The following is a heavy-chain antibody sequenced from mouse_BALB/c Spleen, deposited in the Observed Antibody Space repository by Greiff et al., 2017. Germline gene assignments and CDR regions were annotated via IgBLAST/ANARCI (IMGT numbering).Heavy chain of an antibody. CDR2: ISYDGSN. J-gene: IGHJ3*01. Sequence: EVKLVESGPGLVKPSQSLSLTCSVTGYSITSGYYWNWIRQFPGNKLEWMGYISYDGSNNYNPSLKNRISITRDTSKNQFFLKLNSVTTEDTATYYCARDRNWAWFAYWGQGTLVTVSA. CDR1: GYSITSGYY. CDR3: ARDRNWAWFAY. V-gene: IGHV3-6*02. D-gene: IGHD4-1*01.